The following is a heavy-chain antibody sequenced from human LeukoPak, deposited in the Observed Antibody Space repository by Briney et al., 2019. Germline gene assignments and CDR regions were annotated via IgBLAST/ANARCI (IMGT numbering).Heavy chain of an antibody. V-gene: IGHV1-3*01. D-gene: IGHD6-13*01. CDR2: INAGNGNT. CDR1: GYTFTSYA. J-gene: IGHJ1*01. CDR3: ARDFKPSSSWYSLGYFQH. Sequence: ASVKVSCKASGYTFTSYAMHWVRQAPGQRLEWMGWINAGNGNTKYSQKFQGRVTITRDTSASTAYMELSSLRSEDTAVYYCARDFKPSSSWYSLGYFQHWGQGTLVTVSS.